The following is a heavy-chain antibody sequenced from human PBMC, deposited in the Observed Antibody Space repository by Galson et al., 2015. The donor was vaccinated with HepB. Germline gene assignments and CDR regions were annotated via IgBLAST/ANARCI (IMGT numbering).Heavy chain of an antibody. CDR2: ITPIFGTA. V-gene: IGHV1-69*13. CDR1: GGTFSSYA. J-gene: IGHJ1*01. D-gene: IGHD3-22*01. CDR3: ARGNGGYYYDSSAYRTEYFQY. Sequence: SVKVSCKASGGTFSSYAISWVRQAPGQGLEWMGGITPIFGTANYAQKFQGRVTITADESTRIAYMELSSLRSEDTAVYYCARGNGGYYYDSSAYRTEYFQYWGQGTLVTVSS.